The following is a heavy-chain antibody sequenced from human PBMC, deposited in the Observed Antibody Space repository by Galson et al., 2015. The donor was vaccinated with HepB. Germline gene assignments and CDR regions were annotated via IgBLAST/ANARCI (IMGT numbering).Heavy chain of an antibody. J-gene: IGHJ5*02. CDR1: GFSLSTSGVG. V-gene: IGHV2-5*01. CDR2: IYWSDDK. Sequence: PALVKPTQTLTLTCIFSGFSLSTSGVGVGWIRQPPGKALEWLALIYWSDDKRYNPSLKSRLTITKDTSKNQVVLTMTNMDPVDTATYYCAHGSFTGGSSSPWFDPWGQGTLVTVSS. D-gene: IGHD6-6*01. CDR3: AHGSFTGGSSSPWFDP.